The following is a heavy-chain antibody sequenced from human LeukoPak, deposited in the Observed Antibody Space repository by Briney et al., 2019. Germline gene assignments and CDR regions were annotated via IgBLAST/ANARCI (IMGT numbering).Heavy chain of an antibody. D-gene: IGHD1-26*01. J-gene: IGHJ3*02. CDR1: GYTFTGYY. Sequence: GASVKVSCKASGYTFTGYYMHWVRQAPGQGLEWMGWINPNSGGTNYAQKFQGRVTMTRDTSISTAYMELSRLRSDDTAVYYCARGTPIVGATTGGKVGDAFDIWGQGTMVTVSS. CDR3: ARGTPIVGATTGGKVGDAFDI. V-gene: IGHV1-2*02. CDR2: INPNSGGT.